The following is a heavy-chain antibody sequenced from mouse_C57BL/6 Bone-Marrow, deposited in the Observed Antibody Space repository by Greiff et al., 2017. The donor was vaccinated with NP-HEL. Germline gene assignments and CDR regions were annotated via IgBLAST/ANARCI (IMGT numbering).Heavy chain of an antibody. V-gene: IGHV5-4*01. Sequence: EVQLVESGGGLVKPGGSLKLSCAASGFTFSSYAMSWVRQTPEKRLEWVATISDGGSYTYYPDNVKGRFTISRDNAKNNLYLQMSHLKSEDTAMYYCARNVVTTEDFDYGGQGTTLTVSS. CDR2: ISDGGSYT. CDR3: ARNVVTTEDFDY. CDR1: GFTFSSYA. D-gene: IGHD2-2*01. J-gene: IGHJ2*01.